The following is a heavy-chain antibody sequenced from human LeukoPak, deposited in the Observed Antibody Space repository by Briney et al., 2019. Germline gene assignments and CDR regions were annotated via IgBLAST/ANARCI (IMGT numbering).Heavy chain of an antibody. CDR1: GGTFSSYA. V-gene: IGHV1-69*06. CDR3: ARVVTAIPPNYYYYYMDV. D-gene: IGHD2-21*02. Sequence: VASVKVSCKASGGTFSSYAISWVRQAPGQGLEWMGGIIPIFGTANYAQKFQGRVTITADKSTSTAYMELSSLRSEDTAVYYCARVVTAIPPNYYYYYMDVWGKGTTVTVSS. CDR2: IIPIFGTA. J-gene: IGHJ6*03.